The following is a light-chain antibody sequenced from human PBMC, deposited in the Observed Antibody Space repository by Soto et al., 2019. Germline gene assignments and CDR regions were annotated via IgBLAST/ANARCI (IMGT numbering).Light chain of an antibody. J-gene: IGKJ2*02. CDR1: QSINTC. Sequence: DIQMTQSPSSLSASLGDRVTITCQASQSINTCLNWYQQKPGKAPRLLIYGASTMESGIPVRFSGSGSGTEFTLTISSLQSEDFAVYYCQQNNNAPLCTFGQGTKLEI. CDR3: QQNNNAPLCT. CDR2: GAS. V-gene: IGKV1-39*01.